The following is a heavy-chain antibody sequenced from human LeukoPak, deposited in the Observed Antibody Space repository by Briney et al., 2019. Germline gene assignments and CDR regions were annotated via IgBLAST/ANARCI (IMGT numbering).Heavy chain of an antibody. CDR1: GFTFRSYG. CDR2: ISNDGSNK. Sequence: GRSLRLSCAASGFTFRSYGMHWVRQAPGKGLEWVAVISNDGSNKYYADSVKGRFTISRDNSKNTLYLQMSSLRAEDTAVYYCVKDGVLLWFGELSGFDYWGQGTLVTVSS. D-gene: IGHD3-10*01. CDR3: VKDGVLLWFGELSGFDY. V-gene: IGHV3-30*18. J-gene: IGHJ4*02.